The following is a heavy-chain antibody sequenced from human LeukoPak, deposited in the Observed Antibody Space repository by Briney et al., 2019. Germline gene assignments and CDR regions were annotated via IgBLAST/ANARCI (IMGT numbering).Heavy chain of an antibody. Sequence: ASVKVSCKASGYTFTGYYMHWVRQAPGQGLEWMGWINPNSGGTNYAQKFQGRVTMTRDTSISTAYMELSRLRSDDTAVYYCARDGDYGTPYYYYYYMDVWGKGTTVTVSS. CDR2: INPNSGGT. CDR3: ARDGDYGTPYYYYYYMDV. V-gene: IGHV1-2*02. D-gene: IGHD4-17*01. J-gene: IGHJ6*03. CDR1: GYTFTGYY.